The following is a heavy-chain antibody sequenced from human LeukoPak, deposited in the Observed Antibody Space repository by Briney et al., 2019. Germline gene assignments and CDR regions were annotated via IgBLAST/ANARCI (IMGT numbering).Heavy chain of an antibody. V-gene: IGHV1-2*02. J-gene: IGHJ4*02. CDR3: AREAGGDYFGYFDY. Sequence: GASVKVTCNASGYTFTGYYIHWLRQAPAQGLELMVWINPNSGGTNYAQKFQGRVTMTRDTSISTAYMELSRLRSDDTAVYYCAREAGGDYFGYFDYWGQGTLVTVSS. CDR2: INPNSGGT. D-gene: IGHD4-17*01. CDR1: GYTFTGYY.